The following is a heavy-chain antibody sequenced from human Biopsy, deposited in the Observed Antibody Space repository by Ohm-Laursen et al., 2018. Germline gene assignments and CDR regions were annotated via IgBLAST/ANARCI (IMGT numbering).Heavy chain of an antibody. CDR1: GFTFSNYA. CDR3: AKQGATILSSFDS. D-gene: IGHD3-9*01. J-gene: IGHJ5*01. Sequence: SLRLSCTASGFTFSNYAMSWVRQAPGKGLEWVSTITSSGGSTYFADSVKGRFTISRDNSKNRLHLQMNSLGGEDTAVYYCAKQGATILSSFDSWGQGTLVTVSS. CDR2: ITSSGGST. V-gene: IGHV3-23*01.